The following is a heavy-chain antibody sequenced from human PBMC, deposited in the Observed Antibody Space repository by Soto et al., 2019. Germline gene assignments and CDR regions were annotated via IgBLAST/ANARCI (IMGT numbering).Heavy chain of an antibody. CDR2: IYPGDSDT. CDR1: VYTFTNYW. J-gene: IGHJ6*02. V-gene: IGHV5-51*01. CDR3: AASISYYGMDV. Sequence: GESLKISCKGSVYTFTNYWIGWVRQMPGKGLEWMGIIYPGDSDTKYNPSFQGQVTISADKSTTTTYLQWSSLKASDTAIYYCAASISYYGMDVWGQGTTVTVSS.